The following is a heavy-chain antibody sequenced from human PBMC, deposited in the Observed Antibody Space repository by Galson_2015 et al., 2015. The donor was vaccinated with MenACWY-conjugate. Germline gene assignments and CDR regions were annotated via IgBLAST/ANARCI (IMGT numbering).Heavy chain of an antibody. CDR3: AVYCSSTRCYGASGGY. J-gene: IGHJ4*02. CDR1: GFTFSSYW. V-gene: IGHV3-74*01. CDR2: INSDGSST. Sequence: SLRLSCAASGFTFSSYWMHWVRQAPGKGLVWVSLINSDGSSTSYADSVKGRFTISRDNAKNTLYLQMNSLRAEDMAVYYCAVYCSSTRCYGASGGYWGQGTLVTVSS. D-gene: IGHD2-2*01.